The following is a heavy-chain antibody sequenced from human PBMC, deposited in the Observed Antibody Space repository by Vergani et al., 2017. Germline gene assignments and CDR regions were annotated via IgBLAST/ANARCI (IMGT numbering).Heavy chain of an antibody. D-gene: IGHD2-15*01. CDR3: AKVKCRSGGSCYSAFDI. CDR1: GFTFDDYA. V-gene: IGHV3-9*01. J-gene: IGHJ3*02. Sequence: EVQLVESGGGLVQPGRSLRLSCAASGFTFDDYAMHWVRQAPGKGLEWVSGISWNSGSIGYADSGKGRITISRDNAKNSLYLQMNSLRAEDTALYYCAKVKCRSGGSCYSAFDIWGQGTMVTVSS. CDR2: ISWNSGSI.